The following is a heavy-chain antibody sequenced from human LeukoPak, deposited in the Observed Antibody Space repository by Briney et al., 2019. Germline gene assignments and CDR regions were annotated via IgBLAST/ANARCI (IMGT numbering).Heavy chain of an antibody. J-gene: IGHJ5*02. Sequence: GGSLRLSCAASGFNFSTYSFSWVRQAPGKGLEWVSGISASGGDTFYADSVKGRFTISRDNSKNTLSLQMNSLRVEDTAIYYCAKDVRRCNGGCTWGQGTLVTVSS. V-gene: IGHV3-23*01. CDR2: ISASGGDT. CDR1: GFNFSTYS. D-gene: IGHD2-8*01. CDR3: AKDVRRCNGGCT.